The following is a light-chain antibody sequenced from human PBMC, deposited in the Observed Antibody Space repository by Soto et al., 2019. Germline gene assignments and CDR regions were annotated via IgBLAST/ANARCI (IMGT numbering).Light chain of an antibody. CDR3: RQSYSTPWT. Sequence: DIQMTQSPSSLSASVGDRVTISFRASQSISYYLNWYQQKPGKAPKLLIYAASSLQSGVPSRFSGSGSGTDFTLTISSLQPEDFATYYCRQSYSTPWTFGQGTKVDIK. CDR2: AAS. J-gene: IGKJ1*01. CDR1: QSISYY. V-gene: IGKV1-39*01.